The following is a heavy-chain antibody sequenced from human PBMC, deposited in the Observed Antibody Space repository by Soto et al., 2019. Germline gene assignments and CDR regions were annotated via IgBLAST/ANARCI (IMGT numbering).Heavy chain of an antibody. CDR3: ARDKYCSGGSCRKNWFDP. V-gene: IGHV4-59*01. CDR2: IYDDGSA. D-gene: IGHD2-15*01. J-gene: IGHJ5*02. CDR1: GGSISSSY. Sequence: SETLSLTCSVSGGSISSSYWSWIRQPPGKGLEWLAYIYDDGSANYNPSLKSRATISLDMSKNQFSLKLTSVTAADTAVYYCARDKYCSGGSCRKNWFDPWGQGTLVTVSS.